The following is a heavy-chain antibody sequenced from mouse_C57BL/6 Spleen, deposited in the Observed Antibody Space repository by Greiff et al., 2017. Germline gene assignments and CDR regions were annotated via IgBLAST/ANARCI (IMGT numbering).Heavy chain of an antibody. CDR2: INPSSGYT. J-gene: IGHJ2*01. V-gene: IGHV1-4*01. CDR1: GYTFTSYT. D-gene: IGHD1-1*01. Sequence: QVQLQQSGAELARPGASVKMSCKASGYTFTSYTMHWVKQRPGQGLEWIGYINPSSGYTKYNQKFKDKATLTADKSSSTAYMQLSSLTSEDSAVYYCARSWYYGSSTDYWGQGTTLTVSS. CDR3: ARSWYYGSSTDY.